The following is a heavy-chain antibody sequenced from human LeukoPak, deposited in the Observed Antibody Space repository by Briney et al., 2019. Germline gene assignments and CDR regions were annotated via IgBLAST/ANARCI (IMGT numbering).Heavy chain of an antibody. Sequence: SETLSLTCTVSGGSISSGGYYWSWIRQHPGKGLEWIGYIYYSGSTYYNPSLKSRVTISVDTSKDQFSLKLSSVTAADTAVYYCARSGTVTTWNYWGQGTLVTVSS. CDR3: ARSGTVTTWNY. V-gene: IGHV4-31*03. CDR1: GGSISSGGYY. J-gene: IGHJ4*02. CDR2: IYYSGST. D-gene: IGHD4-17*01.